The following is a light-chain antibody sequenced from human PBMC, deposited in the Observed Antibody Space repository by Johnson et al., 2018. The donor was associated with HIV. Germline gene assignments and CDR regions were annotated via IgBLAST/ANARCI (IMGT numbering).Light chain of an antibody. V-gene: IGLV1-51*02. CDR2: ENN. CDR3: GTWANRMTTCAL. CDR1: SSNIGNNY. J-gene: IGLJ1*01. Sequence: QSVLTQPPSVSAAPGQKVTISCSGSSSNIGNNYVSWYQQLPGTAPKLLIYENNKRPSGIPDRFSGSKSGTSATLGIAGLQTGDEADYYCGTWANRMTTCALCGTGTKFTVL.